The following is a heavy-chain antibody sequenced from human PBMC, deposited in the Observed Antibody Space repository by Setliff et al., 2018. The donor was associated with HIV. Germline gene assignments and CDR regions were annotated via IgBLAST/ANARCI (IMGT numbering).Heavy chain of an antibody. CDR2: IIPILGVA. Sequence: PRPSVKVSCKASRSTFNSHTINWVRQAPGQGLDWMGRIIPILGVANYAQRFQGKVTITADKSTSTAYMELTSLRFDDTAMYYCVRGVQSPPHYSYYYMDVWGEGTMVTVSS. V-gene: IGHV1-69*02. J-gene: IGHJ6*03. CDR3: VRGVQSPPHYSYYYMDV. CDR1: RSTFNSHT. D-gene: IGHD3-3*01.